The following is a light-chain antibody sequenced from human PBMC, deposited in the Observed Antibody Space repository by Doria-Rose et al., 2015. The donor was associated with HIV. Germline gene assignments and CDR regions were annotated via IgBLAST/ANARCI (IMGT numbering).Light chain of an antibody. Sequence: QSVLTQPPSASGTPGQRVPISCSGSNSNIGSNSVYWYQQLPGTPPKVLIYGNNQRPSGVPDRFSGSKSGTSALLAISGLRSEDEGDYYCAAWDDSLRGSYVFGTGTKVTVL. CDR3: AAWDDSLRGSYV. J-gene: IGLJ1*01. CDR1: NSNIGSNS. CDR2: GNN. V-gene: IGLV1-47*01.